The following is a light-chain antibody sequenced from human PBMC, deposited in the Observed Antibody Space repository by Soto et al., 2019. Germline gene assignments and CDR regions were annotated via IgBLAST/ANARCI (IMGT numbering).Light chain of an antibody. CDR3: AAWDDSLTGPV. V-gene: IGLV1-44*01. CDR2: NNN. J-gene: IGLJ1*01. CDR1: RSDIGSNS. Sequence: LTQPPSASGTPGQTVIISCSGSRSDIGSNSVNWYQHLPGTAPKLLIYNNNQRPSGVPDRFSGSKSGTSASLAISGLQSEDEADYYCAAWDDSLTGPVFGTGTKVTVL.